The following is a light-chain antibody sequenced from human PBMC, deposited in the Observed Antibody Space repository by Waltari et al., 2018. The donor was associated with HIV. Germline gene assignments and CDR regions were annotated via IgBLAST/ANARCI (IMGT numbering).Light chain of an antibody. J-gene: IGLJ1*01. Sequence: QSALTQPASVSGSPGQSITLSCTGTSSDVGSYNLVSWYQQHPGKAPKLLIYEGSERPSGVSNRFSGSKSGNTASLTISGLQAEDEGNYYCCSYAGTYTYVFGTGTEVTVL. CDR3: CSYAGTYTYV. V-gene: IGLV2-23*01. CDR1: SSDVGSYNL. CDR2: EGS.